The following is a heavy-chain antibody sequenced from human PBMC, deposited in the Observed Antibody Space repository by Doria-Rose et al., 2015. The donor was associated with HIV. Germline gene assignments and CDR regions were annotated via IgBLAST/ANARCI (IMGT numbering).Heavy chain of an antibody. CDR2: IFSDDER. J-gene: IGHJ4*02. Sequence: QITLKESGPVLVKPTETLTLTCTVSGVSLSSPGMGVSWIRQPPGKALEWLANIFSDDERSYKTSLKSRLTISRVTSKSQVFLTMTDMDPVDTATYYCARIKSSRWYHKYYFDFWGQGTLVIVSA. CDR3: ARIKSSRWYHKYYFDF. CDR1: GVSLSSPGMG. V-gene: IGHV2-26*01. D-gene: IGHD6-13*01.